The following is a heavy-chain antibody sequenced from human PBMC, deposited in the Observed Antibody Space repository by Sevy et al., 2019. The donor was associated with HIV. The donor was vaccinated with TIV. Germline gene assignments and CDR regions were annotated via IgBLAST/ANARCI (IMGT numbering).Heavy chain of an antibody. D-gene: IGHD6-13*01. V-gene: IGHV3-30-3*01. Sequence: GGSLRLSCAASEVTFSNYAMHWVRQAPGKGLEWVAVISYDGSNKYYADSVKGRFTISRDNSKNTLYLQMNSLRAEDTAVYYCARDRQSGSWYLSYTDYWGQGTLVTVSS. CDR2: ISYDGSNK. CDR1: EVTFSNYA. J-gene: IGHJ4*02. CDR3: ARDRQSGSWYLSYTDY.